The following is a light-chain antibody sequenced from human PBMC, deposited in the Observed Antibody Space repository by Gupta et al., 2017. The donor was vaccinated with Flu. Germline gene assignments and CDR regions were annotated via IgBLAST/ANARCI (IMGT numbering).Light chain of an antibody. J-gene: IGLJ2*01. V-gene: IGLV3-19*01. Sequence: SSELTQDPAVSVALGQTVRITCQGDSLRSYYAGWYQQKPGQAPLLVIYDKNNRPSGIPDRFSGSSSGKTASWTITGARAEDEADYYCNSRDSSGYHLVFGGGTKLTVL. CDR1: SLRSYY. CDR3: NSRDSSGYHLV. CDR2: DKN.